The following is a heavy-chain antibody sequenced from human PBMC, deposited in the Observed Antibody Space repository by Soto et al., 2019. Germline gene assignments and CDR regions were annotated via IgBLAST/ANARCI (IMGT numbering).Heavy chain of an antibody. D-gene: IGHD1-1*01. V-gene: IGHV4-34*01. CDR1: GGSVNSGNYY. CDR2: MSHSGGT. J-gene: IGHJ3*02. CDR3: ARVERGTATTVVDAFDI. Sequence: QVQLQQWGAGLLKPSETLSLTCAVFGGSVNSGNYYWSWIRQPPGKGLEWIGEMSHSGGTHFNPSLKSRVTISVDTSKNQFSLKMSSVTAADTALSSCARVERGTATTVVDAFDIWGPGTMVTVSS.